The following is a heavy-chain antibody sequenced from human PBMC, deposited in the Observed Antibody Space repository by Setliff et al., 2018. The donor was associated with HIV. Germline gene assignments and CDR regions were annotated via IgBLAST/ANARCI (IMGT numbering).Heavy chain of an antibody. CDR3: ARGERGFLDFNWFDP. CDR1: GGTFSSYA. Sequence: GASVKVSCKASGGTFSSYAISWVRQTPGQGLEWTGGIIAISGTPNYAQKFQGRVTITADESTSTAYMELSSLRSEDTAVYYCARGERGFLDFNWFDPWGQGTLVTVSS. J-gene: IGHJ5*02. D-gene: IGHD3-3*01. V-gene: IGHV1-69*13. CDR2: IIAISGTP.